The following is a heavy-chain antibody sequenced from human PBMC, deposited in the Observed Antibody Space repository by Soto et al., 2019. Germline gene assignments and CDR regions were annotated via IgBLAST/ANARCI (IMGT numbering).Heavy chain of an antibody. V-gene: IGHV3-33*01. D-gene: IGHD1-1*01. J-gene: IGHJ4*02. CDR3: ARVNDDSWGIFDA. CDR1: GFTFAGYG. Sequence: QVHLVESGGGVVQPGRSLRLSCAASGFTFAGYGMHWVRQAPGKGREWVAVIWNDGDKKYYADSVKGRFTISRDNSQNTLHLQMDSLRVEDTAVYSDARVNDDSWGIFDAWGPGTLVTVSS. CDR2: IWNDGDKK.